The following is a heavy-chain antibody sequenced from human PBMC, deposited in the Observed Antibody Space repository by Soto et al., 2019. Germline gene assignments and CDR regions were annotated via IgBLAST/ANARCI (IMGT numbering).Heavy chain of an antibody. J-gene: IGHJ5*02. CDR1: GGAISSGDYY. CDR2: IYYSGST. Sequence: SETLSLTCTVSGGAISSGDYYWGWIRQPPGKGLEWIGYIYYSGSTYYNPSLKSRLTVSVDTSKNQFSLKLSSVTAADTAVYYCVRAVVAATAAWFDPWGQGTLVTVSS. V-gene: IGHV4-30-4*01. D-gene: IGHD2-15*01. CDR3: VRAVVAATAAWFDP.